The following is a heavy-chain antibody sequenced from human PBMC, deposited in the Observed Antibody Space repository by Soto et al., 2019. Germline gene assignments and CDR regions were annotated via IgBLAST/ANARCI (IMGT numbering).Heavy chain of an antibody. Sequence: PSQTLSLTCAISGDSVSVNSAAWNWIRQSPSRGLEWLGRTYYRSKWFYDYGLSVRGRLTISPDTRKNQFSLQLSSVTPEDSAVYYCARGVQASGMGYWGQGILVTVSS. CDR3: ARGVQASGMGY. V-gene: IGHV6-1*01. CDR1: GDSVSVNSAA. J-gene: IGHJ4*03. D-gene: IGHD6-13*01. CDR2: TYYRSKWFY.